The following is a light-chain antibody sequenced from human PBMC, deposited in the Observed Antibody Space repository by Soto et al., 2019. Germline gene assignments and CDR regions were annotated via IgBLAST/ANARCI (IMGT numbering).Light chain of an antibody. V-gene: IGKV1-5*03. J-gene: IGKJ1*01. Sequence: DIQMTQSPSTLSASIGDRVTLTCRASQSINTYLDWYQLKPGRAPKLLIYGASTLESGVPARFSGSGSGTDFTLNISSLQPDDFATYYCQHDHSYDRPFGQGTKVEI. CDR2: GAS. CDR3: QHDHSYDRP. CDR1: QSINTY.